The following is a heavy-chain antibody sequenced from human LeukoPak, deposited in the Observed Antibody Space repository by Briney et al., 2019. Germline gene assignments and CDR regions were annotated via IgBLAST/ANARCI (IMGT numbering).Heavy chain of an antibody. Sequence: SETLSLTCTVTGGSISSGGYYWSWIRQHPGKGLEWIGYIYYSGSTYYNPSLKSRVTISVDTSKNQFSLKLSSVTAADTAVYYCARDRSYNWKVFAFDIWGQGTMVTVSS. CDR1: GGSISSGGYY. CDR2: IYYSGST. D-gene: IGHD1-1*01. J-gene: IGHJ3*02. CDR3: ARDRSYNWKVFAFDI. V-gene: IGHV4-31*03.